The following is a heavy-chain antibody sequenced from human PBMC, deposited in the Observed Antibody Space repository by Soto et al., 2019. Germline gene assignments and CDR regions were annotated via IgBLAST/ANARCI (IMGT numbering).Heavy chain of an antibody. Sequence: SVNVYCKASGYTFTSYYMHWVRQAPGQGLEWMGIINPSGGSTSYAQKFQGRVTMTRDTSTSTVYMELSSLRSEDTAVYYCAMIVGPGLTYIDFWCQGTSVTVSS. CDR3: AMIVGPGLTYIDF. V-gene: IGHV1-46*01. CDR2: INPSGGST. CDR1: GYTFTSYY. D-gene: IGHD1-26*01. J-gene: IGHJ4*02.